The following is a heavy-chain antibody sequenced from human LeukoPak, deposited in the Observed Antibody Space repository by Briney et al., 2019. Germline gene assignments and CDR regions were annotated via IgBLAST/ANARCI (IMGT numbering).Heavy chain of an antibody. D-gene: IGHD1-14*01. CDR1: DGSISNYY. CDR2: IYYSGST. CDR3: VRGGGIRDYYSMDV. V-gene: IGHV4-59*01. J-gene: IGHJ6*02. Sequence: PSETLSLTCTVSDGSISNYYWSWIRQPPGKGLEWIGFIYYSGSTNYNPSLKSRVSLSVDTSKNQFSLKLTSVTAADTAVYYCVRGGGIRDYYSMDVWGQGTTVTVSS.